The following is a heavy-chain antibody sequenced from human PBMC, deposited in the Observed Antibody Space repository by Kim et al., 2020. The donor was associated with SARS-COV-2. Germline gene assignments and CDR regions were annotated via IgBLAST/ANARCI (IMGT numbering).Heavy chain of an antibody. V-gene: IGHV3-23*01. J-gene: IGHJ2*01. D-gene: IGHD4-17*01. CDR2: ISGSGGST. CDR3: AKDGYGGNSYWYFDL. CDR1: GFTFSSYA. Sequence: GGSLRLSCAASGFTFSSYAMSWVRQAPGKGLEWVSAISGSGGSTYYADSVKGRFTISRDNSKNTLYLQMNSLRAEDTAVYYCAKDGYGGNSYWYFDLWGRGTLVTVSS.